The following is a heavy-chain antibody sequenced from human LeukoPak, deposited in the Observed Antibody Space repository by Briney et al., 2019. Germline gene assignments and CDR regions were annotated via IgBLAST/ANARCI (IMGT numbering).Heavy chain of an antibody. CDR3: ARSLYGSGSLYYFDY. CDR1: GGSISSYY. D-gene: IGHD3-10*01. Sequence: NPSETLSLTCTVSGGSISSYYRSWIRQPAGKGLEWIGRIYTSGSTNYNPSLKSRVTMSVDTSKNQFSLKLSSVTAADTAVYYCARSLYGSGSLYYFDYWGQGTLVTVSS. J-gene: IGHJ4*02. V-gene: IGHV4-4*07. CDR2: IYTSGST.